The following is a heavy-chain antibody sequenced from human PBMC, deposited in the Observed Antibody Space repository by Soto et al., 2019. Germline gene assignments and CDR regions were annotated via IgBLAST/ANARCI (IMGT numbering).Heavy chain of an antibody. J-gene: IGHJ6*01. CDR3: AKEYYDFWSGYPYYYYYGMDV. Sequence: VQLVESGGGVVQPGRSLRLSCAASGFTFSSYGMHWVRQAPGKGLEWVAVISYDGSNKYYADSVKGRFTISRDNSKNTLYLQMNSLRAEDTAVYYCAKEYYDFWSGYPYYYYYGMDVW. V-gene: IGHV3-30*18. CDR1: GFTFSSYG. CDR2: ISYDGSNK. D-gene: IGHD3-3*01.